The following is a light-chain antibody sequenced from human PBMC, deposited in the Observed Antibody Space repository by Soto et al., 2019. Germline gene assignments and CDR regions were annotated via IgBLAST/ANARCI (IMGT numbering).Light chain of an antibody. CDR2: GNS. J-gene: IGLJ2*01. V-gene: IGLV1-40*01. CDR3: QSYDISLSVV. CDR1: SSNIGAGYG. Sequence: QSVLTPPPSVSGAPGQRVTISCTGSSSNIGAGYGVHWYQQLPGTAPKLLIYGNSNRPSGVPDRFSGSKSGTSASLAITGLQAEDEADYYCQSYDISLSVVFGGGTKVTVL.